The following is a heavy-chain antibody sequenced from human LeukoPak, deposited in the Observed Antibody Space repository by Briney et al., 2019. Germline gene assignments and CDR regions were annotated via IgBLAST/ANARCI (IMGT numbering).Heavy chain of an antibody. J-gene: IGHJ4*02. CDR1: RFTLITHA. D-gene: IGHD6-19*01. Sequence: SLRLSCAASRFTLITHAMSWVQQAPRAPLEWLSASGGTIGNTFYANSVKGRFTISRDNSKNTLYLQMSSLRAEDTALYYCAKQRAGSAWFTLDYWGPGTLVTVSS. CDR3: AKQRAGSAWFTLDY. CDR2: SGGTIGNT. V-gene: IGHV3-23*01.